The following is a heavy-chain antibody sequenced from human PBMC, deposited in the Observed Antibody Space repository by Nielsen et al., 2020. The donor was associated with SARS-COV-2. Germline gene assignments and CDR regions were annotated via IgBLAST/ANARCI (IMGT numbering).Heavy chain of an antibody. D-gene: IGHD3-22*01. CDR2: INSDGSST. CDR3: ARDHGTNYYDSSGYYH. Sequence: GRSLRLSCAASGFTFSSYWMHWVRQAPGKGLVWVSRINSDGSSTSYADSVKGRFTISRDNAKNTLYLQMNSLRAEDTAVYYCARDHGTNYYDSSGYYHWGQGTLVTVSS. V-gene: IGHV3-74*01. J-gene: IGHJ5*02. CDR1: GFTFSSYW.